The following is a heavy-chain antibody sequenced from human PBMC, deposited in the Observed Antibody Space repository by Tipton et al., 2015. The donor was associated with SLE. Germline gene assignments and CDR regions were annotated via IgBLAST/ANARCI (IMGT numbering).Heavy chain of an antibody. D-gene: IGHD3-3*01. CDR3: ARLEDPFGIFGVPKGWFDP. CDR1: RGSFSGYH. J-gene: IGHJ5*02. Sequence: LRLSCAIYRGSFSGYHWSWIRQPPGKGPEWIGEINYSGSTNYNPSLKSRVTMSVDTSKNQFSLRLTSVTAADTAVYYCARLEDPFGIFGVPKGWFDPWGQGTLVTVSS. V-gene: IGHV4-34*01. CDR2: INYSGST.